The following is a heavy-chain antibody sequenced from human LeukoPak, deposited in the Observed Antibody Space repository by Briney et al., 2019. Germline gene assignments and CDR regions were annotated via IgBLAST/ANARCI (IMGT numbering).Heavy chain of an antibody. CDR3: ASIDYFDY. CDR2: ISYDGSNK. J-gene: IGHJ4*02. CDR1: GFTFSSYA. V-gene: IGHV3-30*01. Sequence: GRSLRLSCAASGFTFSSYAMHWVRQAPGKGLEWVAVISYDGSNKYYADSMKGRFTISRDNSKNTLYLQMNSLRAEDTAVYYCASIDYFDYWGQGTLVTVSS.